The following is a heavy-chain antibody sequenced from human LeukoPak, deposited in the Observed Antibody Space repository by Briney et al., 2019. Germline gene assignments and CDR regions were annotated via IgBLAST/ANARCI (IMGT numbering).Heavy chain of an antibody. CDR3: TTDTFYMKGHDP. Sequence: GRSLRLSCAASGFNFDNAWMYWVRQAPGKGLEWVGRIKSKIDGGAIDYATPVKGRFTMSRDDSKKTLYLQMNSLKTEDTARYYCTTDTFYMKGHDPWGQGTLVIVSS. J-gene: IGHJ5*02. CDR1: GFNFDNAW. D-gene: IGHD2/OR15-2a*01. CDR2: IKSKIDGGAI. V-gene: IGHV3-15*07.